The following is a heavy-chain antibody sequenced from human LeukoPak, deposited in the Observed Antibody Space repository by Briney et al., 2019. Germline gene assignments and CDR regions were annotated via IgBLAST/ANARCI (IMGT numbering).Heavy chain of an antibody. J-gene: IGHJ2*01. Sequence: SVKVSCKASGGTFSSYATSWVRQAPGQGLEWMGRIIPIFGTANYAQKFQGRVTITTDESTSTAYMELSSLRSEDTAVYYCARVFDYGDYVGWYFDLWGRGTLVTVSS. CDR1: GGTFSSYA. CDR3: ARVFDYGDYVGWYFDL. CDR2: IIPIFGTA. D-gene: IGHD4-17*01. V-gene: IGHV1-69*05.